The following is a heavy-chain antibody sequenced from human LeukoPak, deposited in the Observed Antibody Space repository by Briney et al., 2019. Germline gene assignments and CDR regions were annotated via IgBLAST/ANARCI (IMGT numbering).Heavy chain of an antibody. CDR2: ISGSGGST. CDR1: GFTFSSYA. J-gene: IGHJ4*02. V-gene: IGHV3-23*01. D-gene: IGHD3-22*01. CDR3: AKADITMVRKKSYYDSSGPPYYFDY. Sequence: GGSLRLSRAASGFTFSSYAMSWVRQAPGKGLEWVSAISGSGGSTYYADSVKGRFTISRDNSKNTLYLQMNSLRAEDTAVYYCAKADITMVRKKSYYDSSGPPYYFDYWGQGTLVTVSS.